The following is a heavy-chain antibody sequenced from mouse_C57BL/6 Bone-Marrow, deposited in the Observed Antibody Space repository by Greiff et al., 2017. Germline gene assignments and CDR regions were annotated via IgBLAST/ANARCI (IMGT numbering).Heavy chain of an antibody. CDR1: GYTFTSYG. Sequence: VQLQESGAELVRPGASVKLSCTASGYTFTSYGISWVQQSSGKGLEWIGEIYPRSGNTYYNEKFKGKATLTADKSSSTVYMELRSLTSEDAAVYFCARRPFAYWGQGTLVTVSA. J-gene: IGHJ3*01. V-gene: IGHV1-81*01. CDR3: ARRPFAY. CDR2: IYPRSGNT.